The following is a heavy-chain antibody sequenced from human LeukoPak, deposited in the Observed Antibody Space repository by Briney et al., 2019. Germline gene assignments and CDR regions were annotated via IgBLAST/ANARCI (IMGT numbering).Heavy chain of an antibody. D-gene: IGHD3-10*01. CDR1: GYTLTSYG. Sequence: ASVKVSCKASGYTLTSYGISWVRQAPGQGLEWMGWISAYNGNTNYAQKLQGRVTMTTDTSTSTAYMELRSLRSDDTAVYYCARDGGGFGELPFDYWGQGTLVTVSS. CDR3: ARDGGGFGELPFDY. J-gene: IGHJ4*02. V-gene: IGHV1-18*01. CDR2: ISAYNGNT.